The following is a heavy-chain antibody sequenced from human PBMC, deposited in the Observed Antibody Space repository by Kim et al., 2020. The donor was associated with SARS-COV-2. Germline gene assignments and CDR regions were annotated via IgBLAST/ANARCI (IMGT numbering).Heavy chain of an antibody. D-gene: IGHD3-10*01. V-gene: IGHV3-30*18. Sequence: GGSLRLSCAASGFTLSSHGMHWVRQATGKGLEWVAVISYDGSKKYYADSVKGRFTISRDNSKNTLYLQMNSLRADDTAVYYCAKQTQLWGGVFSSWGQGT. J-gene: IGHJ5*02. CDR3: AKQTQLWGGVFSS. CDR2: ISYDGSKK. CDR1: GFTLSSHG.